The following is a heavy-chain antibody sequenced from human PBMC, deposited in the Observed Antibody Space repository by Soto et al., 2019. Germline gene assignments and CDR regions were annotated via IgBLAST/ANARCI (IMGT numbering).Heavy chain of an antibody. J-gene: IGHJ4*02. CDR2: NYPGDSDT. CDR3: ARPVAVAGIDY. D-gene: IGHD6-19*01. CDR1: GYSFTSYC. V-gene: IGHV5-51*01. Sequence: EVKLVQSGAEVKKPGESLKISCHGSGYSFTSYCIGWVRQMPGKGLEWMGINYPGDSDTRYSPSFQGQATTSADESISTAYLRWSGLKASDTAMYDCARPVAVAGIDYWGQGTLVTVAS.